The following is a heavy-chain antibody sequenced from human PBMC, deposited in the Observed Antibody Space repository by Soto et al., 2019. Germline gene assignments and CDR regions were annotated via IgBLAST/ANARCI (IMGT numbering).Heavy chain of an antibody. CDR1: GYTFTSYG. CDR2: ISAHNGNT. CDR3: ARDSKYYGLDV. Sequence: QVQLVQSGAEVKKPGASVKVSCKASGYTFTSYGISWVRQAPGQGLEWMGWISAHNGNTNYAQNLQGRVTVTTATSTTTAYMELRSLRSDDTAVYYCARDSKYYGLDVWGQGTTVTVSS. J-gene: IGHJ6*02. V-gene: IGHV1-18*01.